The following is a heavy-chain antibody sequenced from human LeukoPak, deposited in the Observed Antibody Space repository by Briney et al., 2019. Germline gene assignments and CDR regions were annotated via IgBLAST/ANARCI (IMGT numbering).Heavy chain of an antibody. J-gene: IGHJ4*02. CDR3: ARGSSGWYYDY. V-gene: IGHV3-11*05. D-gene: IGHD6-19*01. CDR1: GFTFSDYY. Sequence: GGSLRLSCAASGFTFSDYYMSWIRQAPGKGLEWVSYISSSSSYTNYADSVKGRFTISRDNAKNSLYLQMNSLRAEATAVYYCARGSSGWYYDYWGQGTLVTVSS. CDR2: ISSSSSYT.